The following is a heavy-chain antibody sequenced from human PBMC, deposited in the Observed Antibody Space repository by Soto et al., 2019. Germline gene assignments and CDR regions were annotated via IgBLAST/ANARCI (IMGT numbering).Heavy chain of an antibody. V-gene: IGHV3-23*01. CDR1: GFTFSSYA. CDR3: VKGSGYGSGTYYKLYYFDY. D-gene: IGHD3-10*01. CDR2: FSGSGGST. J-gene: IGHJ4*02. Sequence: GGSLRLSCAASGFTFSSYAMIWVRQAPGKGLEWVSTFSGSGGSTSYADSVKGRFTISRDNSNNTLSLQMNSLRAEDTAVYYCVKGSGYGSGTYYKLYYFDYWGQGALVTVSS.